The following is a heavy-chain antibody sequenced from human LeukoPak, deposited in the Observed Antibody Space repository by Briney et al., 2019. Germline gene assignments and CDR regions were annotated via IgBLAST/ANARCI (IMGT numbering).Heavy chain of an antibody. CDR2: INPNSGGT. V-gene: IGHV1-2*02. J-gene: IGHJ5*02. D-gene: IGHD6-13*01. CDR3: AREVTVSIAAARAYNWIDP. Sequence: ASVKVSCKASGYTFTGYYMHWVRQAPGQGLEWMGWINPNSGGTNYAQKFQGRVTMTRDTSISTAYMELSRLRSDDTAVYYCAREVTVSIAAARAYNWIDPWGQGTLVTVSS. CDR1: GYTFTGYY.